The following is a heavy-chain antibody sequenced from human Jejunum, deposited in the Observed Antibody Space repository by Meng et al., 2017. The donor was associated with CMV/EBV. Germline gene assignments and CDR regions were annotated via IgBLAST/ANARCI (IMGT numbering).Heavy chain of an antibody. Sequence: CKASGDSFTNHAIVWVRQAPGQGLEWMGWINTITGNPAYAQDFTGRFVFSLDTAVSTAYLQISSLEAEDTAVYYCARELPATNLNNGYWGQGTPVTVSS. V-gene: IGHV7-4-1*02. J-gene: IGHJ4*02. CDR1: GDSFTNHA. CDR2: INTITGNP. D-gene: IGHD6-25*01. CDR3: ARELPATNLNNGY.